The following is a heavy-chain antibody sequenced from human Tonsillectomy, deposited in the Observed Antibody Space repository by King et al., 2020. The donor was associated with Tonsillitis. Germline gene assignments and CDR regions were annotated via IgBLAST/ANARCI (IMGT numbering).Heavy chain of an antibody. D-gene: IGHD1-26*01. CDR2: FDPEDDET. J-gene: IGHJ4*02. V-gene: IGHV1-24*01. Sequence: QLVQSGAEVKKPGASVKVSCKVSGYTLTELSMHWVRRAPGKGLERMGGFDPEDDETIYAQKFQGRVTMTEDTSTDTAYIGLSSLRSEDTAVYYCATLTLGSEGFDYWGQGTLVTVSS. CDR1: GYTLTELS. CDR3: ATLTLGSEGFDY.